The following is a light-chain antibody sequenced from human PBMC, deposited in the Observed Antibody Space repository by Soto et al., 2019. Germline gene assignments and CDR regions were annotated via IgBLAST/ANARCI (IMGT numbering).Light chain of an antibody. CDR3: QQRTNWPYT. J-gene: IGKJ2*01. CDR1: QSVSSS. V-gene: IGKV3-11*01. Sequence: EIVLTQSPATLSLSPGERATLSCRASQSVSSSLAWYQQKPGQAPRLLIYDTSNRATAIPARFSGSGPGTDFTPTISSLEPEDFAVYYCQQRTNWPYTFGQGTKLDIK. CDR2: DTS.